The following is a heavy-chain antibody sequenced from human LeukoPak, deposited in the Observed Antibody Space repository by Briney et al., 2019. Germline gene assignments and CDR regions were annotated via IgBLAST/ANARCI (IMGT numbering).Heavy chain of an antibody. V-gene: IGHV3-23*01. D-gene: IGHD6-19*01. J-gene: IGHJ4*02. CDR2: INPNGSIT. Sequence: GGSLRLSCAASRFTSASYAMTLVRQAPGKGLEWFSTINPNGSITHYADSVKGRFTTSRDNSKNTMYLQMSSLRAEDTAIYYCAKDGAVRGDYWGQGTLVTVSS. CDR1: RFTSASYA. CDR3: AKDGAVRGDY.